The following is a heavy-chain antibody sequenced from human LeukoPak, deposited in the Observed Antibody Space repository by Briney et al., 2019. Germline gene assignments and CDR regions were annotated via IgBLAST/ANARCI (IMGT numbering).Heavy chain of an antibody. Sequence: SETLSLTCSVSGGSISNYYWSWIRQPPGKGLEWIGDIRNSGSTNYNPSLKRRVSISVDKSRNQFSLKLSSVNAADTAVYYCATTPDYSFGMDVWGQGTTVTVSS. J-gene: IGHJ6*02. CDR1: GGSISNYY. CDR2: IRNSGST. CDR3: ATTPDYSFGMDV. V-gene: IGHV4-4*09.